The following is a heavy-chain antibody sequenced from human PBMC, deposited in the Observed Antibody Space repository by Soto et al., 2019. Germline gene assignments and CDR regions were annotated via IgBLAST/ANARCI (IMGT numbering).Heavy chain of an antibody. J-gene: IGHJ3*02. Sequence: QVQLVQSGAEVKKPGSSVKVSCKASGGTFSSYAISWVRQAPGQGLEWMGGIIPIFGTANYAQKFQGRVTITADESTITTYMELSSLRYEDTAVYYCARPHYYDSSGYYPDAFDIWGQGTMVTVSS. CDR3: ARPHYYDSSGYYPDAFDI. V-gene: IGHV1-69*12. CDR2: IIPIFGTA. CDR1: GGTFSSYA. D-gene: IGHD3-22*01.